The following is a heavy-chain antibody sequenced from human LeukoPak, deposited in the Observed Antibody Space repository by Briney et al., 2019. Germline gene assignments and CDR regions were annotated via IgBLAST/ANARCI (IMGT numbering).Heavy chain of an antibody. V-gene: IGHV1-18*01. J-gene: IGHJ6*02. CDR3: ARDTGRFLEWLWRDYYGMDV. D-gene: IGHD3-3*01. Sequence: ASVKVSCKTSGYSLTNYGMNWVRQAPGQGLEWMGWISAYNGNTNYAQKLQGRVTMTTDTSTSTAYMELRSLRSDDTAVYYCARDTGRFLEWLWRDYYGMDVWGQGTTVTVSS. CDR2: ISAYNGNT. CDR1: GYSLTNYG.